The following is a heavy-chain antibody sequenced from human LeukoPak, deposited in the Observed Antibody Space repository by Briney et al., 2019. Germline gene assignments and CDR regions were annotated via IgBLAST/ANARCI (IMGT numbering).Heavy chain of an antibody. J-gene: IGHJ4*02. V-gene: IGHV1-69*04. CDR3: ARTIAAAGIYYFDY. Sequence: ASVKVSCKASGGTFSSYAISWVRQVPGQGLEWMGRIIPILGIANYAQKFQGRDTITADKSTSTAYMELSSLRSEDTAVYYCARTIAAAGIYYFDYWGQGTLVTVSS. CDR2: IIPILGIA. D-gene: IGHD6-13*01. CDR1: GGTFSSYA.